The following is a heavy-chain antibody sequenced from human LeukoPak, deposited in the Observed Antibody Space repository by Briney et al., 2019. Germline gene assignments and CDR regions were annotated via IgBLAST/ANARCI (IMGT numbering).Heavy chain of an antibody. CDR3: TPDLMDV. CDR1: GYSFTNAW. V-gene: IGHV3-15*01. J-gene: IGHJ6*03. CDR2: IKSKTDGGTA. Sequence: PGGSLRLSCVTSGYSFTNAWMSWVPQAPGKGLEWVGRIKSKTDGGTADYAAPVKARFTMSRDDSKTTLYLQMNSLKTEDTAVYFCTPDLMDVWGKGTTVTVSS.